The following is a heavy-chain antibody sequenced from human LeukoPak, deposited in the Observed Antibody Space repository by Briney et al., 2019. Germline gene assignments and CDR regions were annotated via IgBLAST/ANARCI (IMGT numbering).Heavy chain of an antibody. CDR3: AKDSFHTYSSGWFVF. J-gene: IGHJ5*01. Sequence: GGSLRLSCAASGFTFDDYAMHWVRQTPGKGLEWVSSISWSGDIVGYADSVKGRFTISRDNTKNSLYLQMNSLRAEDTAFYYCAKDSFHTYSSGWFVFWGQGPLVTVSS. CDR1: GFTFDDYA. CDR2: ISWSGDIV. D-gene: IGHD6-19*01. V-gene: IGHV3-9*01.